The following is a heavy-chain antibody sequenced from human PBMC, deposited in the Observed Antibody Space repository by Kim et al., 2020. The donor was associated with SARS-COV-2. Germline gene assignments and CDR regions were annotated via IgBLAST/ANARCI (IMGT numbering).Heavy chain of an antibody. CDR3: ASTTYDSSGYTS. Sequence: YYADSVKGRFTISGDNAKSSLYLQMNTLRDEDTAVYYCASTTYDSSGYTSWGQGTLVTVSS. V-gene: IGHV3-21*01. J-gene: IGHJ5*02. D-gene: IGHD3-22*01.